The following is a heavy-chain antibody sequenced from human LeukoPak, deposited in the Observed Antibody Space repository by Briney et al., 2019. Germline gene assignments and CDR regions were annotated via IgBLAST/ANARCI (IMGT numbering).Heavy chain of an antibody. J-gene: IGHJ5*02. CDR3: ANYASGTYRFDP. Sequence: ASVKVSCKASGGTFSSYAISWVRQAPGQGLEWMGGIIPIFGTANYAQKFQGRVTITADESTSTAYMELSSLRSEDTAVYYCANYASGTYRFDPWGQGTLVTVSS. V-gene: IGHV1-69*13. CDR1: GGTFSSYA. D-gene: IGHD3-10*01. CDR2: IIPIFGTA.